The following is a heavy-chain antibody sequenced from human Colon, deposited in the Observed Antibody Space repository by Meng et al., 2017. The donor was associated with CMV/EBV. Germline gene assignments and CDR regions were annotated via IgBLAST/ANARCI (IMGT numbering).Heavy chain of an antibody. D-gene: IGHD6-19*01. Sequence: GESLKISCAASGFKFSESAMYWVRQASGKGLEWVGRIRSKAHNYATTYVESVEARSTISRDDSKNMLYLEMNSLTTDDTAVYYCSRPTAVAGSATDYWGQGTLVTVSS. V-gene: IGHV3-73*01. CDR1: GFKFSESA. J-gene: IGHJ4*02. CDR3: SRPTAVAGSATDY. CDR2: IRSKAHNYAT.